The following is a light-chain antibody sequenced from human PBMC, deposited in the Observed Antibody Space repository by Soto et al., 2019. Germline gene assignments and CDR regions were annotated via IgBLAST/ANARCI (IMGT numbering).Light chain of an antibody. CDR2: DVS. CDR3: SSYTSSNSYV. CDR1: SSDVGGYKY. V-gene: IGLV2-14*03. J-gene: IGLJ1*01. Sequence: QSVLTEPGSVSGSPGQSIAISCTGSSSDVGGYKYVSWYQQHPGKAPKLMIYDVSNRPSGVSDRFSGSKSGNTASLTISGLQSEDEADYYCSSYTSSNSYVFGTGTKSPS.